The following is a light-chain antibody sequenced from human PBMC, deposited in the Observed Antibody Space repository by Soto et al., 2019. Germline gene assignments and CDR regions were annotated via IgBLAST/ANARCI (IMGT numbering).Light chain of an antibody. Sequence: DIQMTQSPSSVSASVGDRVTITCRASQGISSWLAWYHQKPGTAPKLLIYHASTLESGVPSRFSGSESGTEFTLTISSLQPDDFATYYCQQYMSYSFGQGTKVEIK. CDR2: HAS. CDR3: QQYMSYS. CDR1: QGISSW. J-gene: IGKJ1*01. V-gene: IGKV1-5*01.